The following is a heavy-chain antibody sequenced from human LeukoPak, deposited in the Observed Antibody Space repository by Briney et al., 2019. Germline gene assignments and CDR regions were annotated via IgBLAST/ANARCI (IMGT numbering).Heavy chain of an antibody. CDR1: GFTFSSYG. Sequence: GGSLRLSCAASGFTFSSYGMSWVRQAPGKGLEWVSAISGSGGSTYYADSVKGRFTISRDNSKNTLYLQMNSLRAEDTAVYYCARVPSIAAANWFDPWGLWGGRDWFDPWGQGTLVTVSS. CDR2: ISGSGGST. CDR3: ARVPSIAAANWFDPWGLWGGRDWFDP. J-gene: IGHJ5*02. V-gene: IGHV3-23*01. D-gene: IGHD6-13*01.